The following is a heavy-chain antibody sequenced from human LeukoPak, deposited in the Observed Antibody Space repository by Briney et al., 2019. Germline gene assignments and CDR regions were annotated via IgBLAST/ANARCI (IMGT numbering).Heavy chain of an antibody. CDR1: GGSISSYY. D-gene: IGHD3-16*02. Sequence: QPSETLSLTCTVSGGSISSYYWSWIRQPAGKGLEWIGRIYTSGSTNYNPSLKSRVTISVDTSKNQFSLKLSSVTAADTAVYYCARSDGVITFGGVIVLDAFDIWGQGTMVTVSS. V-gene: IGHV4-4*07. CDR3: ARSDGVITFGGVIVLDAFDI. CDR2: IYTSGST. J-gene: IGHJ3*02.